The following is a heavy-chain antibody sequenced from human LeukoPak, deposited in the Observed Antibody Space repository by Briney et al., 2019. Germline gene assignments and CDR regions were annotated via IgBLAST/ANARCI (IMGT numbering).Heavy chain of an antibody. V-gene: IGHV3-23*01. CDR2: ISGSGGST. Sequence: GGSLRLSCAASGFTFSSYAMSWVLQAPGKGLEWVSAISGSGGSTYYADSVKGRFTISRDNSKNTLYLQMNSLRAEDTAVYYCARRSSSYWFDPWGQGTLVTVSS. J-gene: IGHJ5*02. D-gene: IGHD6-13*01. CDR1: GFTFSSYA. CDR3: ARRSSSYWFDP.